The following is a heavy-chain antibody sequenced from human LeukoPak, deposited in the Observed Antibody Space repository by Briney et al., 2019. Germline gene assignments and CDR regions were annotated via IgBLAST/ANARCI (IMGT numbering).Heavy chain of an antibody. CDR1: GGSISSSRYC. CDR3: ARGGYHYDTSGYLLDS. CDR2: IYYSSNN. V-gene: IGHV4-39*01. D-gene: IGHD3-22*01. J-gene: IGHJ4*02. Sequence: PSETLSLTCIVSGGSISSSRYCWGWLRHPPGQGLEWIGKIYYSSNNYYNPSLTTRASISVDTSKKQVSLRLTSVTAADTAVYYCARGGYHYDTSGYLLDSWGQGTLVTISS.